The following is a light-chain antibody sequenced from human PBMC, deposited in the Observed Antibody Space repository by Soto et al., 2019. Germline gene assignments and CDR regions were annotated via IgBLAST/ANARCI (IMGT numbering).Light chain of an antibody. Sequence: DIQMTQSPSTLSASVGDRVTITCRASQSISSWLAWYQQKPGKAPKLLIYKASSLESGVPSRFSGSGSGTEFTLTISSLQPADFATYYGQQYNSYWTFGQGTKVEIK. CDR1: QSISSW. J-gene: IGKJ1*01. CDR3: QQYNSYWT. CDR2: KAS. V-gene: IGKV1-5*03.